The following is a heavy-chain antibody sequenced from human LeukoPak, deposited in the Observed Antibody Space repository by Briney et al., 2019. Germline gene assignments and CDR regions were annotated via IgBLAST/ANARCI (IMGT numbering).Heavy chain of an antibody. CDR2: TYCRSKWYN. V-gene: IGHV6-1*01. CDR3: ARGRVTTIANYYYYYIDV. D-gene: IGHD4-17*01. CDR1: GDSVSSNSAA. J-gene: IGHJ6*03. Sequence: SQTLSLTCAISGDSVSSNSAAWTWIRQSPSRGLEWLGRTYCRSKWYNDYEVSVQSRITINPDTSKNQFSLQLNSVTPEDTAVYYCARGRVTTIANYYYYYIDVWGKGTTVTVSS.